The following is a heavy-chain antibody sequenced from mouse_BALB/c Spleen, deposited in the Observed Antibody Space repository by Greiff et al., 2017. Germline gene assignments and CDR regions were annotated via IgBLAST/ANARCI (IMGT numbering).Heavy chain of an antibody. Sequence: DVKLLESGPGLVKPSQSLSLTCSVTGYSITSGYYWNWIRQFPGNKLEWMGYISYDGSNNYNPSLKNRISITRDTSKNQFFLKLNSVTTEDTATYYCAREGIISNYYAMDYWGQGTSVTVSS. CDR3: AREGIISNYYAMDY. CDR2: ISYDGSN. J-gene: IGHJ4*01. D-gene: IGHD1-1*01. CDR1: GYSITSGYY. V-gene: IGHV3-6*02.